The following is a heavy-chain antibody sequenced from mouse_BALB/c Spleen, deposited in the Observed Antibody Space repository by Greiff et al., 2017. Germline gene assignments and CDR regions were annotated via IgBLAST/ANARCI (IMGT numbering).Heavy chain of an antibody. CDR3: AREYYYGSKYRGDAMDY. D-gene: IGHD1-1*01. CDR2: IYPGNVNT. J-gene: IGHJ4*01. V-gene: IGHV1S56*01. Sequence: QVQLQQSGPELVKPGASVRISCKASGYTFTSYYIHWVKQRPGQGLEWIGWIYPGNVNTKYNEKFKGKATLTADKSSSTAYMQLSSLTSEDSAVYFCAREYYYGSKYRGDAMDYWGQGTSVTVSS. CDR1: GYTFTSYY.